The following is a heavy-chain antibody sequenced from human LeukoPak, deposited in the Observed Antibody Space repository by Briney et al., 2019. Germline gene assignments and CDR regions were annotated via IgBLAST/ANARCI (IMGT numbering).Heavy chain of an antibody. CDR2: ISYHWRT. CDR3: ASHVESLGAGFPFDH. Sequence: SETLSLTCTVSGCSISSRSYYWGWIRQSPGKGLEWIGTISYHWRTFYNPSLKTRASISGDTSNNQFSLKMAFVTAADTAFYFCASHVESLGAGFPFDHWGQGTLVTVSS. CDR1: GCSISSRSYY. V-gene: IGHV4-39*01. J-gene: IGHJ4*02. D-gene: IGHD3-16*01.